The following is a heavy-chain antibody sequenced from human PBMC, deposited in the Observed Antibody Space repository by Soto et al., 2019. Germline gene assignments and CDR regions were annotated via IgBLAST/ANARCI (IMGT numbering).Heavy chain of an antibody. D-gene: IGHD7-27*01. CDR3: AHLATGVLFDY. J-gene: IGHJ4*02. V-gene: IGHV2-5*02. CDR1: GFSLSTSGVG. Sequence: QITLKESGPTLVKPTQTLTLTCTFSGFSLSTSGVGVGWIRQPPGKALEWLALIYWDDDKLYSASLKSRLINTKDTSKNQVVLTMTNMDPVDTATYYCAHLATGVLFDYWGQGTLVTVSS. CDR2: IYWDDDK.